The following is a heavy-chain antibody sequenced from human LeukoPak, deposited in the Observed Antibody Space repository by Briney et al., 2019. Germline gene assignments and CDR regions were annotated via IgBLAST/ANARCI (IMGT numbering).Heavy chain of an antibody. CDR2: INPNSGGT. V-gene: IGHV1-2*02. J-gene: IGHJ4*02. CDR1: GYTFTGYY. CDR3: ARGSSGYQGY. Sequence: ASVKVSCKASGYTFTGYYIHWVRQAPGQGLEWMGWINPNSGGTHYAQKFQGRVTMNRDTSISTAYMELSRLRSDDTAVFYCARGSSGYQGYWGQGTLVTVSS. D-gene: IGHD5-12*01.